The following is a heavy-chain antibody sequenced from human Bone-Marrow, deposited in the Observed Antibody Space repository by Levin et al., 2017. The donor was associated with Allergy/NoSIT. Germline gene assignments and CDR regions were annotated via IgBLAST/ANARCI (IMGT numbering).Heavy chain of an antibody. Sequence: SVKVSCKASGGTFSSYAISWVRQAPGQGLEWMGGIIPMSGTANNAQKFQGRVTITADKFTSIAYMELSSLRSEDTAVYYCASNLPGDVVVVVAATQFDYWGQGTLVTVSS. J-gene: IGHJ4*02. CDR2: IIPMSGTA. V-gene: IGHV1-69*06. CDR1: GGTFSSYA. D-gene: IGHD2-15*01. CDR3: ASNLPGDVVVVVAATQFDY.